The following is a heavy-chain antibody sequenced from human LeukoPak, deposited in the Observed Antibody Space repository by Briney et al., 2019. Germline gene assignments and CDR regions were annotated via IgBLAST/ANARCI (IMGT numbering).Heavy chain of an antibody. V-gene: IGHV4-4*07. CDR2: IYTSGST. CDR3: ARGPFGTQNKYYYYYMDV. Sequence: PSETLSLTCTVSGGSISSYYWSWIRQPAGKGLEWIGRIYTSGSTNYNPSLKSRVTMSVDTSKNQFSLKLSSVTAADTAVYYCARGPFGTQNKYYYYYMDVWGKGTTVTISS. CDR1: GGSISSYY. D-gene: IGHD3-16*01. J-gene: IGHJ6*03.